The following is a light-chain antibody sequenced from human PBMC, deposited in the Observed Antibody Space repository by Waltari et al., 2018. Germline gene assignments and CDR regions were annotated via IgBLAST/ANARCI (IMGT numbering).Light chain of an antibody. CDR1: QNVLNF. V-gene: IGKV3-11*01. CDR2: DAS. J-gene: IGKJ5*01. Sequence: EVVLTQSPATLSLSQGERAPLSCRASQNVLNFLAWYQQKPGRAPRLLIYDASQRATGIPARFSGSGSGTDFTLTISSLEPEDFAVYYCQQHRNWPITFGQGTRLDIQ. CDR3: QQHRNWPIT.